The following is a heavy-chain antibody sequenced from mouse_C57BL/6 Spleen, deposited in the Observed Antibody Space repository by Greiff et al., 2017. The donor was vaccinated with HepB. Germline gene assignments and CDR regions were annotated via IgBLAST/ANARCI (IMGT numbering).Heavy chain of an antibody. CDR2: IRLKSDNYAT. Sequence: EVQRVESGGGLVQPGGSMKLSCVASGFTFSNYWMTWVRQSPEKGLEWVAQIRLKSDNYATHYAESVKGRFTISRADSKRSVYLQMNNVRAEDTGIYYCTRQHSSSFDYWGQGTTLTVSS. J-gene: IGHJ2*01. CDR1: GFTFSNYW. CDR3: TRQHSSSFDY. V-gene: IGHV6-3*01. D-gene: IGHD3-2*02.